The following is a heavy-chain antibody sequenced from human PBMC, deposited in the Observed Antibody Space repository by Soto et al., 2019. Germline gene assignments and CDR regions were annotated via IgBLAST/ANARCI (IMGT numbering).Heavy chain of an antibody. CDR2: IVVGSGNT. D-gene: IGHD6-19*01. CDR3: AADSSGWYGGDY. V-gene: IGHV1-58*01. J-gene: IGHJ4*02. CDR1: GFTFTSSA. Sequence: QMQLVQSGPEVKKPGTSVKVSCKASGFTFTSSAVQWVRQARGQRLEWIGWIVVGSGNTNYAQKFQERGTITRDMSTSTAYMELSSLRSEDTAVYYCAADSSGWYGGDYWGQGTLVTVSS.